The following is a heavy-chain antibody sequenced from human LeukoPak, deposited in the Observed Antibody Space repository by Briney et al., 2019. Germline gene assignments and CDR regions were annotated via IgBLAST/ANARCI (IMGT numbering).Heavy chain of an antibody. CDR1: GYTFTGYY. V-gene: IGHV1-2*02. Sequence: ASVKVSCKASGYTFTGYYMHWVRQAPGQGLEWMGWINPNSGGTNYARKFQGRVTMTRDTSISTAYMELSRLRSDDTAVYYCARDRPGYSSNFDHWGQGTLVTVSS. CDR2: INPNSGGT. J-gene: IGHJ4*02. D-gene: IGHD5-18*01. CDR3: ARDRPGYSSNFDH.